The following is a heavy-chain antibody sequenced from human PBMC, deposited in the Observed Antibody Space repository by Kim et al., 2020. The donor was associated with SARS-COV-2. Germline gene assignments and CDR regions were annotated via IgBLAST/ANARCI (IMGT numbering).Heavy chain of an antibody. V-gene: IGHV1-24*01. CDR3: ATGPPYCSGGSCSLWFDP. Sequence: ASVKVSCKVSGYTLTELSMHWVRQAPGKGLEWMGGFDPEDGETIYAQKFQGRVTMTEDTSTDTAYMELSSLRSEDTAVYYCATGPPYCSGGSCSLWFDPWGPGTLVTVSS. D-gene: IGHD2-15*01. CDR1: GYTLTELS. CDR2: FDPEDGET. J-gene: IGHJ5*02.